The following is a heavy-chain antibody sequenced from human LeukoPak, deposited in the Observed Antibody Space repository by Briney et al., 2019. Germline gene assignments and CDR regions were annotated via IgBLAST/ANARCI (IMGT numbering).Heavy chain of an antibody. D-gene: IGHD5-24*01. CDR1: GFTFISFA. J-gene: IGHJ4*02. V-gene: IGHV3-30-3*01. CDR2: ISYDGSNK. CDR3: AKGMGDAYNYRYYLDY. Sequence: GGSLRLSCAASGFTFISFAMHWVRQAPGKGLEWVAVISYDGSNKYYADSVKGRFTISRDNSKNTLYLQMNSLRAEDTAVYYCAKGMGDAYNYRYYLDYWGQGTLVTVSS.